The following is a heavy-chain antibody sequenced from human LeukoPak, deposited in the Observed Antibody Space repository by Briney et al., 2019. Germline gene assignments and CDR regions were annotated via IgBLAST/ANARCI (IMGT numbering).Heavy chain of an antibody. D-gene: IGHD2-21*02. CDR1: GFTFSSYA. V-gene: IGHV3-21*01. Sequence: GGSLRLSCAASGFTFSSYAMNWVHQAPGKGLEWVSSISSSSNYIYYADSVKGRFTISRDNAKNSLYLQMNSLRAEDTAVYYCARGLGCGGDCYHDYWGQGTLVTVSS. CDR2: ISSSSNYI. J-gene: IGHJ4*02. CDR3: ARGLGCGGDCYHDY.